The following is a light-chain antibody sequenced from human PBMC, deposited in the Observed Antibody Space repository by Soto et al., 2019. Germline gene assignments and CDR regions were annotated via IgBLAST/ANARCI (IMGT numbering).Light chain of an antibody. CDR2: EVS. J-gene: IGLJ2*01. CDR1: SSDVGGYNY. CDR3: SSYGDSPVV. V-gene: IGLV2-8*01. Sequence: QSALTQPPSASGSPGQSVTISCIGTSSDVGGYNYVSWYQQHTGKAPKLIIYEVSKRPSGVPDRFSGSKSGNTASLTVSGLQAEDEAEYFCSSYGDSPVVFGGGTKLTVL.